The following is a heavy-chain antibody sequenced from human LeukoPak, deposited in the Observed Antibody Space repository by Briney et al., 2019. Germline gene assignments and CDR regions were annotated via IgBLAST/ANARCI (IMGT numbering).Heavy chain of an antibody. Sequence: ASVKVSCKASGYTFTSYGISWVRQAPGQGLEWMGWISGYNGNTNFAQKLQGRVSMTTDTSTYTSDMELRSLRSDDTAVYYCARSLGDSSGYYPLPFDYWGQGTLVIVSS. J-gene: IGHJ4*02. CDR2: ISGYNGNT. V-gene: IGHV1-18*01. CDR1: GYTFTSYG. CDR3: ARSLGDSSGYYPLPFDY. D-gene: IGHD3-22*01.